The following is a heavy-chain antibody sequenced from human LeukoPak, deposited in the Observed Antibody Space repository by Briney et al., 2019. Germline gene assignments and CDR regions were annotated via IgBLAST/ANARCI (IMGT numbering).Heavy chain of an antibody. Sequence: GESLKISCQSSGFSFITYWIGWVRQMPGKGLDWMGASLPGDSNVRYYTSFQGQVTISVDKSTDTASLEWSSLRASATAMYYCAAIRGSRTWYFHIWGRGTPVTVSS. CDR3: AAIRGSRTWYFHI. CDR2: SLPGDSNV. V-gene: IGHV5-51*01. J-gene: IGHJ2*01. D-gene: IGHD3-16*01. CDR1: GFSFITYW.